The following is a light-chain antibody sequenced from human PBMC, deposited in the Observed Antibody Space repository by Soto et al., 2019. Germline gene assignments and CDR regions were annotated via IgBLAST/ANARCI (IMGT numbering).Light chain of an antibody. CDR3: QQDGSSPSLT. Sequence: EIVLTQSPGTLSLSPGERATLSCRASQSVSSSYLAWYQQKPGQAPRLLIYGASSRATGIPDRFRGSGSGTDVTLTISRLEPEDFAVYYCQQDGSSPSLTFGQGTKVDIK. J-gene: IGKJ4*01. V-gene: IGKV3-20*01. CDR2: GAS. CDR1: QSVSSSY.